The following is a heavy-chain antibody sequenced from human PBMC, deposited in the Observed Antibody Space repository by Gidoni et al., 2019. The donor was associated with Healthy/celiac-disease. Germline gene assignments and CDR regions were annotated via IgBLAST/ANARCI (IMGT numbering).Heavy chain of an antibody. CDR3: ARDPSKYDFWSGYYTPYYYYGMDV. J-gene: IGHJ6*02. D-gene: IGHD3-3*01. CDR1: GFTSSSYS. V-gene: IGHV3-48*02. CDR2: ISSSSSTI. Sequence: EVQLVESGGGLVQPGGSLRLSCAASGFTSSSYSMNWVRQAPGKGLEWVSYISSSSSTIYYADSVKGRFTISRDNAKNSLYLQMNSLRDEDTAVYYCARDPSKYDFWSGYYTPYYYYGMDVWGQGTTVTVSS.